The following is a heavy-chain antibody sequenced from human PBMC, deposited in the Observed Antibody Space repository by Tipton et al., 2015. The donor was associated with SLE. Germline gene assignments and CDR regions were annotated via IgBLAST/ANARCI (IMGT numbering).Heavy chain of an antibody. Sequence: TLSLTCTVSGGSISSYYWSWIRQPPGKGLEWIGYIYYSGSTNYNPSLKSRVTISVDTSKNQFSLKLSSVTAADTAVYYCASGGILWYFDLWGRGTLVTVSS. D-gene: IGHD3-16*01. V-gene: IGHV4-59*08. J-gene: IGHJ2*01. CDR2: IYYSGST. CDR3: ASGGILWYFDL. CDR1: GGSISSYY.